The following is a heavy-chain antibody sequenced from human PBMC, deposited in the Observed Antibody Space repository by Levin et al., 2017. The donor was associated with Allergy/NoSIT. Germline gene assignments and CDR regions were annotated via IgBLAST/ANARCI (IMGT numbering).Heavy chain of an antibody. CDR1: GFTFSSYS. J-gene: IGHJ3*02. Sequence: GESLKISCAASGFTFSSYSMNWVRQAPGKGLEWVSSISSSSSYIYYADSVKGRFTISRDNAKNSLYLQMNSLRAEDTAVYYCAREPTGGAFDIWGQGTMVTVSS. CDR2: ISSSSSYI. V-gene: IGHV3-21*01. CDR3: AREPTGGAFDI.